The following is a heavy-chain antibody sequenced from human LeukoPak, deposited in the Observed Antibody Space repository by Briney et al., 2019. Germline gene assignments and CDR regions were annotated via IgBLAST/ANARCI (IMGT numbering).Heavy chain of an antibody. V-gene: IGHV4-34*01. CDR3: ARVGRWLQPGFDY. D-gene: IGHD5-12*01. CDR2: INHSGST. J-gene: IGHJ4*02. CDR1: GGSFSGYY. Sequence: SETLSLTCAVYGGSFSGYYWSWIRQPPGKGLEWIGEINHSGSTNYNPSLKSRVTISVDTSKNQFSLKLSSVTAADTAVYYCARVGRWLQPGFDYWGQGTLVTVSS.